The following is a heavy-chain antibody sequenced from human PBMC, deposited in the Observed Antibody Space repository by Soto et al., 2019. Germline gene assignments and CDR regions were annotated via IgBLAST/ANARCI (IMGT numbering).Heavy chain of an antibody. J-gene: IGHJ6*02. CDR2: IIPIFGTA. CDR1: GGTFSSYA. V-gene: IGHV1-69*06. Sequence: SVKVSCKASGGTFSSYAISWVRQAPGQGLEWMGGIIPIFGTANYAQKFQGRVTITADKSTSTAYMELSSLRSEDTAVYYCARLRFLEWLYYGMDVWGQGTTVTVSS. CDR3: ARLRFLEWLYYGMDV. D-gene: IGHD3-3*01.